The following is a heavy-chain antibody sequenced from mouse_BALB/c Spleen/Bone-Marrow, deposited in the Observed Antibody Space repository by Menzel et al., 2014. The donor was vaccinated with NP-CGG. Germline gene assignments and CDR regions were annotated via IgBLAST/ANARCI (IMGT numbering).Heavy chain of an antibody. J-gene: IGHJ2*01. V-gene: IGHV4-1*02. D-gene: IGHD1-1*01. Sequence: EVKLMESGGGLVQPGGSLKLSCAASGFDFSRYWMSWVRQAPGKGLEWIGEINPDSSTINYTPSLKDKFIISRDNAKNTLYLQMSKVRSEDTALYYCARLGYYGSSDYWGQGTTLTASS. CDR1: GFDFSRYW. CDR3: ARLGYYGSSDY. CDR2: INPDSSTI.